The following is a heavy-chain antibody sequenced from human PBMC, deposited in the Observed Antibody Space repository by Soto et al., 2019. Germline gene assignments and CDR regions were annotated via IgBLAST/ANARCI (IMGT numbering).Heavy chain of an antibody. CDR3: TTSQRCGSNGPTTY. CDR2: MNSDGSNT. CDR1: GFTFSNSW. V-gene: IGHV3-74*01. Sequence: EVQLVESWGALVQPGGSLRLSCAASGFTFSNSWMHWVRQAPGNGLVWISRMNSDGSNTVYADAVKARCTISRDNAKNTLYLQMNSLRVDDTGVYYCTTSQRCGSNGPTTYWGQGTLVTISS. J-gene: IGHJ4*02. D-gene: IGHD1-26*01.